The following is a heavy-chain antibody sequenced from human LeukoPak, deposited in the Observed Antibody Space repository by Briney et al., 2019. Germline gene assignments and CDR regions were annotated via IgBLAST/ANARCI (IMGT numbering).Heavy chain of an antibody. V-gene: IGHV1-8*03. J-gene: IGHJ5*02. D-gene: IGHD3-3*01. CDR2: MNPNSGNT. CDR3: ARASRFGFWSGYGAPFDP. Sequence: ASVKVSCKASGYTFTSYDINWVRQATGQGLEWMGWMNPNSGNTGYAQKFQGRATITRNTSISTAYMELSSLRSEDTAVYYCARASRFGFWSGYGAPFDPWGQGTLVTVSS. CDR1: GYTFTSYD.